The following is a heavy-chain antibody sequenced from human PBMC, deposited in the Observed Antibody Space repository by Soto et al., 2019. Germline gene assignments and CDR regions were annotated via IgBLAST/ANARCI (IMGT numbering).Heavy chain of an antibody. D-gene: IGHD3-22*01. CDR1: GCSISSYY. Sequence: ASETPSLTWTVSGCSISSYYWSWIRQPPGKGLEWIGYIYYSGSTNYNPSLKSRVTISVDTSKNQFSLKLSSVTAADTAVYYCARIMIVGPITDYYYGMDVWGQGTTVTVSS. J-gene: IGHJ6*02. V-gene: IGHV4-59*01. CDR3: ARIMIVGPITDYYYGMDV. CDR2: IYYSGST.